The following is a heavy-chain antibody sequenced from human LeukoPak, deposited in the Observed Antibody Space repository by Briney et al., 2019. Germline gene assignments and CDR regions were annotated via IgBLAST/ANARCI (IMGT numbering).Heavy chain of an antibody. CDR1: GGSFSGYY. CDR3: ARGVSDQN. Sequence: SETLSLTCAVYGGSFSGYYWSWIRQSPGKGLEWIREISHSGTTYYNPSLKSRVTISLDTSKNQFFLKLTSVTAADTAVYYCARGVSDQNWGQGTLVTVSS. CDR2: ISHSGTT. J-gene: IGHJ4*02. V-gene: IGHV4-34*01.